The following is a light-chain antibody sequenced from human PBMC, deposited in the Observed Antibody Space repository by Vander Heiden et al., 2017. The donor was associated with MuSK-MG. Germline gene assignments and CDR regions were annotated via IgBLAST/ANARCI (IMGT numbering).Light chain of an antibody. CDR3: CSYAGSSTLV. J-gene: IGLJ2*01. CDR1: SGDVGTYNL. V-gene: IGLV2-23*02. Sequence: QSALTQPASVSGSPGQSITISCTGTSGDVGTYNLVSWYHQDPARPHNLIVYEVSKRPSGVSTRLSGSKSGNTASLTISVLQAEDEADYYCCSYAGSSTLVFGGGTKLTVL. CDR2: EVS.